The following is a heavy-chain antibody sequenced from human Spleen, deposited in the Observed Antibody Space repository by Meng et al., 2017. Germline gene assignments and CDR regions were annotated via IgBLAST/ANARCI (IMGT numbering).Heavy chain of an antibody. V-gene: IGHV3-30*01. CDR3: ARGIPFGADYGMDV. Sequence: GESLKISCAASGFTFSSYAMHWVRQAPGKGLEWVAVISYDGSNKYYADSVKGRFTISRDNSKNTLYLQMNSLRAEDTAVYYCARGIPFGADYGMDVWGQGTTVTAP. CDR2: ISYDGSNK. CDR1: GFTFSSYA. D-gene: IGHD3-10*01. J-gene: IGHJ6*02.